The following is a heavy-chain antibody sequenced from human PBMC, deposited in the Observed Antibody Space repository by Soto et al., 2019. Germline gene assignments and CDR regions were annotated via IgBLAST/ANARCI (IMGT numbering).Heavy chain of an antibody. CDR3: AKGGRQWLVTSDFNY. CDR1: GFTFSDYA. Sequence: VQLVESGGGVVQPGRSLRLSCAASGFTFSDYAMHWVRQAPGKGLEWVAVVSHDGRNTHYADSVKGRFTISRDSSKNTVSLEMTSPGAEDTAVCYCAKGGRQWLVTSDFNYWGQGALVTVSS. CDR2: VSHDGRNT. D-gene: IGHD6-19*01. J-gene: IGHJ4*02. V-gene: IGHV3-30*18.